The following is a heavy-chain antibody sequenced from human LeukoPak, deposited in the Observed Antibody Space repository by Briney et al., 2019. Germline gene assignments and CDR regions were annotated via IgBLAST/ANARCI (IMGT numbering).Heavy chain of an antibody. J-gene: IGHJ4*02. V-gene: IGHV1-69*13. D-gene: IGHD2-21*02. Sequence: ASVKVSCKASGGTFSSYAISWVRQAPGQGLEWMGGIIPIFGTAIYAQKFQGRVTITADESTSTAYMELSGLRSEDTAVYYCARATFSNCGGDCYSPHFDYWGQGTLVTVSS. CDR2: IIPIFGTA. CDR1: GGTFSSYA. CDR3: ARATFSNCGGDCYSPHFDY.